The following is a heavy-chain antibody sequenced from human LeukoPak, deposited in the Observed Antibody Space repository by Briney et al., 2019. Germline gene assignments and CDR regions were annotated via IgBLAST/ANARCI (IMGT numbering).Heavy chain of an antibody. CDR2: IYYSGTT. CDR1: GGSFNDYY. D-gene: IGHD1-26*01. V-gene: IGHV4-39*07. Sequence: PSETLSLTCTVSGGSFNDYYWGWIRQPPGKGLEWIGSIYYSGTTFYNPSLKNRVTISMDTSKSQFSLMLSSVTAADMAVYYCTRDRGHGSQDYWGQGTLVTVS. J-gene: IGHJ4*02. CDR3: TRDRGHGSQDY.